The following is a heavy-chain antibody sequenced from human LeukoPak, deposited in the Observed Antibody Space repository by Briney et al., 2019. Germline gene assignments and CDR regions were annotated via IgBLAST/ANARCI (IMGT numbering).Heavy chain of an antibody. CDR1: GGSISSGDYH. CDR2: IYYSGST. V-gene: IGHV4-30-4*08. J-gene: IGHJ5*02. Sequence: PSQTLSLTCTVSGGSISSGDYHWSWIRQPPGKGPEWIGYIYYSGSTYYKPSLKSRVSISVATSKTQFSLTLSSVAGADTAVYYFARGEEGYCSVGSCYSNWFDPWGQGTLVTVSS. D-gene: IGHD2-15*01. CDR3: ARGEEGYCSVGSCYSNWFDP.